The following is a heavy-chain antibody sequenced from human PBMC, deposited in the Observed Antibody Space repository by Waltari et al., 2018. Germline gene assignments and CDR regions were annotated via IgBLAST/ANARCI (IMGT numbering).Heavy chain of an antibody. Sequence: EVQLLESGGGLVQPGGSLRLSCAASGVPFSSCAVSWVRQAPGKGLEWVSVIYSTGSGGDTYYADSVKGRFTISRDNSKNTLYLQMNSLRAGDTAMYYCATDYDGNAYVAFDIWGQGTMVTVSS. D-gene: IGHD3-22*01. CDR2: IYSTGSGGDT. CDR3: ATDYDGNAYVAFDI. J-gene: IGHJ3*02. V-gene: IGHV3-23*01. CDR1: GVPFSSCA.